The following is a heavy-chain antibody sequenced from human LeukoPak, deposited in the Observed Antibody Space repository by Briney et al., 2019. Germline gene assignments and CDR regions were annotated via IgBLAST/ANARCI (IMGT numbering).Heavy chain of an antibody. J-gene: IGHJ4*02. V-gene: IGHV1-58*01. Sequence: SVKVSYKASGFTFTSSAVQWVRQARGQRLEWIGWIVVGSGNTNYAQKFQERVTITRDMSTSTAYMELSSLRSEDTAVYYCARGVLWLRSFDYWGQGTLVTVSS. CDR3: ARGVLWLRSFDY. CDR1: GFTFTSSA. D-gene: IGHD5-12*01. CDR2: IVVGSGNT.